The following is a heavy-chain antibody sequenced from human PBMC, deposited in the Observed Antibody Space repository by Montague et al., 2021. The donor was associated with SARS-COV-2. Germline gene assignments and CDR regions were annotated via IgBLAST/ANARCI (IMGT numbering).Heavy chain of an antibody. CDR3: ARGGGDSADYYYYAMDV. J-gene: IGHJ6*02. Sequence: SETLSLTCTVSDGSISSYYWSWIRQPPGKGLQWIGYIYNNGSTNCNTSLKSRVTLSIDTSKNQFSLKLTSVTAADTAVYYRARGGGDSADYYYYAMDVWGQGTTVTVSS. D-gene: IGHD2-21*02. CDR1: DGSISSYY. V-gene: IGHV4-59*01. CDR2: IYNNGST.